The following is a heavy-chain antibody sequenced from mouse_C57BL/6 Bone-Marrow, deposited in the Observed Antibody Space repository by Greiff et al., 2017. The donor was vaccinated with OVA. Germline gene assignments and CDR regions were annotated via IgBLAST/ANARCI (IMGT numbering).Heavy chain of an antibody. D-gene: IGHD1-1*01. V-gene: IGHV5-9*01. CDR2: ISGGGGNT. Sequence: DVKLVESGGGLVKPGGSLKLSCAASGFTFSSYTMSWVRQTPEKRLEWVATISGGGGNTYYPDSVKGRFTISRDNAKNTLYLQMSSLRSEDTALYYCARYYYGSDYWGQGTTLTVSS. CDR1: GFTFSSYT. CDR3: ARYYYGSDY. J-gene: IGHJ2*01.